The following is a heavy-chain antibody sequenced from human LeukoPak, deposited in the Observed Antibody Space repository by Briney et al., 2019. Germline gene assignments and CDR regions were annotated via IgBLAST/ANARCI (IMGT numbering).Heavy chain of an antibody. J-gene: IGHJ4*02. CDR3: AKGDCGGTCLLIDN. CDR1: GFTFSGYA. CDR2: ITGSGATT. D-gene: IGHD2-15*01. Sequence: GGSLRLSCAASGFTFSGYAMSWVRQAPGKGLEWVSLITGSGATTYYADSVRGRFTVSRDNSKNTLYLQMNSRRAEDTAVYFCAKGDCGGTCLLIDNWGQGTLVTVSS. V-gene: IGHV3-23*01.